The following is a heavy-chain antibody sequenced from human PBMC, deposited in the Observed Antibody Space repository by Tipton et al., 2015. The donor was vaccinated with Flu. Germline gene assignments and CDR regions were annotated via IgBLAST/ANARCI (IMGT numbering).Heavy chain of an antibody. J-gene: IGHJ3*01. CDR3: AREVYDVLRSSGGAFDL. CDR1: GFTFSNAL. Sequence: SLRLSCAASGFTFSNALMTWVRQAPGKGLEWVGRVQTKSDGGTTDYAAPVKGRFTISRDNSKNTLYLQMNSLRAEDTAVYYCAREVYDVLRSSGGAFDLWGQGTMVAVSS. D-gene: IGHD3-10*02. CDR2: VQTKSDGGTT. V-gene: IGHV3-15*01.